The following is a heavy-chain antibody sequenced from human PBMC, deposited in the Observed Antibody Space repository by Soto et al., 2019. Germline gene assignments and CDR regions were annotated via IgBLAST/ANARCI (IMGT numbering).Heavy chain of an antibody. CDR2: IDPSDSYT. V-gene: IGHV5-10-1*01. D-gene: IGHD3-16*01. J-gene: IGHJ6*02. CDR1: GYGFTSYW. Sequence: GESLKISCKGSGYGFTSYWIGWVRQMPGKGLEWVGRIDPSDSYTNYSPSFQGHVNISADKSISTAYLQWSSLKASDTAMYYCAVIATFAEGYGMDVWGQGTTVTVSS. CDR3: AVIATFAEGYGMDV.